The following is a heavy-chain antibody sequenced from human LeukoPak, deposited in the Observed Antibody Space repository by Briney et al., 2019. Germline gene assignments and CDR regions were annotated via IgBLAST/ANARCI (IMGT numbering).Heavy chain of an antibody. CDR1: GGSFSGYY. D-gene: IGHD3-10*01. Sequence: PSETLSLTCAVYGGSFSGYYWSWIRQPPGKGLEWLGEINHSGSTNYNPSLKSRVTISVDTSKNQFSLKVNSVTAADTAVYYCARGAPYSGSGSYYNYWGQGTLVTVCS. V-gene: IGHV4-34*01. CDR2: INHSGST. J-gene: IGHJ4*02. CDR3: ARGAPYSGSGSYYNY.